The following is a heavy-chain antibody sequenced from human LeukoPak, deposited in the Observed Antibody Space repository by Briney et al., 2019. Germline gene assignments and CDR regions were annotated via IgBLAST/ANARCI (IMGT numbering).Heavy chain of an antibody. CDR2: IYTSGST. D-gene: IGHD2-2*01. V-gene: IGHV4-61*02. CDR1: GGSISSGSYY. Sequence: SETLSLTCTVSGGSISSGSYYWTWIRQPAGKGLEWIGRIYTSGSTNYNPSLKSRVTISGDTSKDQFSLKLSSVAAADTAVYYCARVPTAILVLDYWGQGTLVTVSS. J-gene: IGHJ4*02. CDR3: ARVPTAILVLDY.